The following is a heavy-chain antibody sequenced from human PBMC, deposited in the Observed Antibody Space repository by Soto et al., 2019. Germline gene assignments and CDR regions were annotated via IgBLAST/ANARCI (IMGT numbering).Heavy chain of an antibody. D-gene: IGHD3-10*01. CDR2: IYYSGSTSNT. Sequence: QVQLQESGPGLVKPSQTLSLTCTVSGGSISSGGYHWSWIRQHPGKGLEWIGYIYYSGSTSNTYSHPSIKTRVTISGDTSRNQFSLKLSSVTASDTAVYHCAREEVVRGSSDGVQHWGEGSMVTFSS. CDR1: GGSISSGGYH. J-gene: IGHJ1*01. V-gene: IGHV4-31*03. CDR3: AREEVVRGSSDGVQH.